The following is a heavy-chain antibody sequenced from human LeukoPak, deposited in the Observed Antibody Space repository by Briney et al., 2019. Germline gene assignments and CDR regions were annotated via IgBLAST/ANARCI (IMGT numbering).Heavy chain of an antibody. D-gene: IGHD3-10*01. J-gene: IGHJ3*02. CDR1: GGSISSSSYY. CDR2: IYYSGST. Sequence: SETLSLTCTVSGGSISSSSYYWGWIRQPPGKGLEWIGSIYYSGSTYYNPSLKSRVTISVDTSKNQFSLKLSSVTAANTVVYYCARERIGQGRFDAFDIWGQGTMVTVSS. CDR3: ARERIGQGRFDAFDI. V-gene: IGHV4-39*07.